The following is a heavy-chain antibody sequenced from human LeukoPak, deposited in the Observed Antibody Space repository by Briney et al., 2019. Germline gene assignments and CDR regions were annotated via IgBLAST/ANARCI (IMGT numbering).Heavy chain of an antibody. J-gene: IGHJ3*02. D-gene: IGHD1-26*01. Sequence: PGGSLRLSCAASGFTFDDYAMHWVRQAPGKGLEWVSGISWNSGSIGYADSVKGRFTISRDNAKNSLYLQMNSLRAEDMALYYCAKEYGSAFDIWGQGTMVTVSS. CDR1: GFTFDDYA. CDR2: ISWNSGSI. V-gene: IGHV3-9*03. CDR3: AKEYGSAFDI.